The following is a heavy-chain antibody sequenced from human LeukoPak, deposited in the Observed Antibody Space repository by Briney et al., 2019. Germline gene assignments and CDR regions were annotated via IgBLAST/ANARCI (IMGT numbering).Heavy chain of an antibody. D-gene: IGHD6-13*01. CDR3: AKDRDSSSWYGYFQH. V-gene: IGHV3-23*01. CDR1: GFTFSSYA. CDR2: ISGSGGST. Sequence: GGSLRLSCAASGFTFSSYAMSWVRQAPGKGLEWVSAISGSGGSTYYADSVKGRFTISRDNSKNTLYPQMNSLRAEDTAVYYCAKDRDSSSWYGYFQHWGQGTLVTVSS. J-gene: IGHJ1*01.